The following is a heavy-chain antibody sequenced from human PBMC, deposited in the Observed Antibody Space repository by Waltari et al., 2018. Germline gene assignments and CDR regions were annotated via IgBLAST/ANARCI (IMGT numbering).Heavy chain of an antibody. CDR3: ARASPTFTYSSGWPYYYYYGMDV. CDR1: GGSFSGYS. D-gene: IGHD6-19*01. V-gene: IGHV4-34*01. Sequence: QVQLQQWGAGLLKPSETLSLTCAVYGGSFSGYSWRWIRRPPGKGLEWIGEINHSGSTNYNPSLKSRVTISVDTSKNQFSLKLSSVTAADTAVYYCARASPTFTYSSGWPYYYYYGMDVWGQGTTVTVSS. CDR2: INHSGST. J-gene: IGHJ6*02.